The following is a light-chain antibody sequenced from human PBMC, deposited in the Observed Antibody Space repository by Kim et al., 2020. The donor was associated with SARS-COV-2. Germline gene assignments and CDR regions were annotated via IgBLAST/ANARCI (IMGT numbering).Light chain of an antibody. J-gene: IGLJ1*01. CDR3: AAWDDSLNGYV. Sequence: RVTIACSGSSANIGSKPVNWYQHLPGTAPKLLIYGTNQRPSGVPDRFSGSQSGTSASLAISGLQSEDEADYYCAAWDDSLNGYVFGTGTKVTVL. CDR2: GTN. CDR1: SANIGSKP. V-gene: IGLV1-44*01.